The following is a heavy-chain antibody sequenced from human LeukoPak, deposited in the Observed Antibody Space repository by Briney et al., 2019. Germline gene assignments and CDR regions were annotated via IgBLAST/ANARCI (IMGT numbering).Heavy chain of an antibody. V-gene: IGHV4-61*08. CDR3: ARLGYYGDYADY. Sequence: SETLSLTCAVSGGSIISGGYSWSWIRQPPGKGLEWIGYIYYSGSTNYNPSLKSRVTMSIDTSKNQFSLKLNSVTAADTAVYYCARLGYYGDYADYWGQGTLVTVSS. J-gene: IGHJ4*02. D-gene: IGHD4-17*01. CDR1: GGSIISGGYS. CDR2: IYYSGST.